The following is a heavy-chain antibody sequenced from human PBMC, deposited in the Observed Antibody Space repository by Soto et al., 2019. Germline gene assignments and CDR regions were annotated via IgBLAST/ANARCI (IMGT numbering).Heavy chain of an antibody. D-gene: IGHD3-10*01. Sequence: GESLKISCKASGYTFTGYYMHWVRQAPGQGLEWMGWINPNSGGTNYAQKFQGWVTMTRDTSISTAYMELSSLRSEDTAVYYCARGYGSGSLYYGMDVWGQGTTVTVSS. V-gene: IGHV1-2*04. CDR3: ARGYGSGSLYYGMDV. CDR1: GYTFTGYY. J-gene: IGHJ6*02. CDR2: INPNSGGT.